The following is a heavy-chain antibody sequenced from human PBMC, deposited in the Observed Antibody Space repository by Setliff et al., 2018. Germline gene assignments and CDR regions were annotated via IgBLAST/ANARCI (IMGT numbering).Heavy chain of an antibody. CDR1: GYSISSGFS. Sequence: SETLSLTCAVSGYSISSGFSWVWIRQSPGKGLVWIGRILFSGDTYYNPSLNSRVTISADTSKNQFSLNLSSVTAADTAVYYCARDNRTRHYMDVWGKGTTVTSP. J-gene: IGHJ6*03. V-gene: IGHV4-38-2*02. CDR2: ILFSGDT. CDR3: ARDNRTRHYMDV.